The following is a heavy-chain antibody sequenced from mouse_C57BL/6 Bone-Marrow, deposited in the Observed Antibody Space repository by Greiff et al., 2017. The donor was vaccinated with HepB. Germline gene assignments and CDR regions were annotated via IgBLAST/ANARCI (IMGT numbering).Heavy chain of an antibody. V-gene: IGHV1-59*01. CDR1: GYTFTSYW. CDR3: AREVASYDPDYFDY. J-gene: IGHJ2*01. D-gene: IGHD2-3*01. Sequence: QVQLQQPGAELVRPGTSVKLSCKASGYTFTSYWMHWVKQRPGQGLEWIGVIDPSDSYTNYNQKFKGKATLTVDTSSSTAYMQLSSLTSEDSAVYYCAREVASYDPDYFDYWGQGTTLTVSS. CDR2: IDPSDSYT.